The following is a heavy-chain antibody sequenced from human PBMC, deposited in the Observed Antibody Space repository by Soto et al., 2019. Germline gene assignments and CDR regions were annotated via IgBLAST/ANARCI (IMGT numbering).Heavy chain of an antibody. CDR2: FSGVSGNT. CDR3: AKRGHNFFDS. CDR1: GLTFSSSI. D-gene: IGHD2-15*01. J-gene: IGHJ4*02. Sequence: GGSLRLSCAASGLTFSSSIMSWVRQAPGKGLEWVTTFSGVSGNTYYADSVKGRFTISRDSSKSTLYLQMNSLRAEDTAVYYCAKRGHNFFDSWGQGTLVTVSS. V-gene: IGHV3-23*01.